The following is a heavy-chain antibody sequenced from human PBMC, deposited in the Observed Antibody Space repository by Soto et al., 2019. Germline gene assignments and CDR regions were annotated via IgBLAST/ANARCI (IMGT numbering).Heavy chain of an antibody. D-gene: IGHD3-9*01. J-gene: IGHJ6*02. Sequence: GGSLRLSCAASGFTFSDHYMDWVRQAPGKGLEWVGRTRNKANSYTTEYAASVKGRFTISRDDSKNSLYLQMNSLKTEDTAVYYCAREGINYDILTGYPLAYYYGMDVWGQGTTVTVYS. CDR3: AREGINYDILTGYPLAYYYGMDV. CDR2: TRNKANSYTT. CDR1: GFTFSDHY. V-gene: IGHV3-72*01.